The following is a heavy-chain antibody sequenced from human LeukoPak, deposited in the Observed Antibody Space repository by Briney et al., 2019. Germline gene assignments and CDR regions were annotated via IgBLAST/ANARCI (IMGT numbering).Heavy chain of an antibody. D-gene: IGHD3-22*01. CDR3: AVYDSSGPDDAFDI. CDR1: GFTFSSYS. Sequence: GGSLRLSCAASGFTFSSYSMNWVRQAPGKGLEWVSSISSSSSYMYYADSVKGRFTISRDNAKNSLYLQMNSLRAEDTAVYYCAVYDSSGPDDAFDIWGQGTMVTVSS. CDR2: ISSSSSYM. J-gene: IGHJ3*02. V-gene: IGHV3-21*01.